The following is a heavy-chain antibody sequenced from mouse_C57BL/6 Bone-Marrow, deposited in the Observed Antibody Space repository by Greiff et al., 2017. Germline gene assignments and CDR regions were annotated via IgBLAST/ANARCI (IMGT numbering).Heavy chain of an antibody. J-gene: IGHJ1*03. CDR1: GYTFTSYG. V-gene: IGHV1-81*01. CDR2: IYPRSGNT. Sequence: VQLQQSGAELARPGASVKLSCKASGYTFTSYGISWVKQRTGQGLEWIGEIYPRSGNTYYNEKFKGKATLTADKSASTAYMELRSLTSEGAAVDICARVGNYLDVWGTGTTVTVSS. CDR3: ARVGNYLDV.